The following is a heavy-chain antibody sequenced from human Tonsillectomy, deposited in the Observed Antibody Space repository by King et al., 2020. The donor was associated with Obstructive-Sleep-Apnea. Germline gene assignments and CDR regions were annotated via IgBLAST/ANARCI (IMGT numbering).Heavy chain of an antibody. CDR3: ARDKGYGDPSDAFDI. CDR1: GDSFSAYY. J-gene: IGHJ3*02. D-gene: IGHD5-18*01. CDR2: IYYSGTT. V-gene: IGHV4-59*01. Sequence: VQLQESGPGLVKPSDTLSPNCTVSGDSFSAYYWNWIRQSPGKGLEWSGYIYYSGTTSYNPSLRRRVSMSVDTSKNQFFLKLRSVTGADTAVYFCARDKGYGDPSDAFDIWGQGRMVTVSS.